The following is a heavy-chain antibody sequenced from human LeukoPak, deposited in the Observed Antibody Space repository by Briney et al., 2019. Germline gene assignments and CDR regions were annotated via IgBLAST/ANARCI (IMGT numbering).Heavy chain of an antibody. CDR2: ISAYNGNT. V-gene: IGHV1-18*01. D-gene: IGHD2-2*01. Sequence: ASVKVSCKASGYTFTSYGISWVRQAPGQGLEWMGWISAYNGNTNYAQKLQGRVTMTTDTSTSTAYMELRSLRSDDTAVYYCARDGEVDCSSTSCPYYYYMDVWGKGTTVTVSS. CDR3: ARDGEVDCSSTSCPYYYYMDV. J-gene: IGHJ6*03. CDR1: GYTFTSYG.